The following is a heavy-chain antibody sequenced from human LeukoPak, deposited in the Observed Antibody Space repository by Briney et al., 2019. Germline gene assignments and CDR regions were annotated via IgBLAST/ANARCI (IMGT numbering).Heavy chain of an antibody. D-gene: IGHD1-26*01. CDR3: ARDPVEWELLLDY. J-gene: IGHJ4*02. V-gene: IGHV3-7*01. Sequence: PGGSLRLSCAASGFTFSSYAMSWVRQAPGKRLEWVANMDIDGSEKYYADSAKGRFTISRDNARNSVYLQMNSLRVEDTAVYYCARDPVEWELLLDYWGQGTLVTVSS. CDR2: MDIDGSEK. CDR1: GFTFSSYA.